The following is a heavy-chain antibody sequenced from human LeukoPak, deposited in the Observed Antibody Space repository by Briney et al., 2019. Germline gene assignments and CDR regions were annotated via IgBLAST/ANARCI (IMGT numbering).Heavy chain of an antibody. J-gene: IGHJ6*03. Sequence: ASVKASCKASGYTFTNYYLHWVRQAPGQGLEWMGIINPSGGSTSYAQKFQDRVTMTRDTSISTAYMELSRLRSDDTAVYYCARAEDIVVVPAAILYYYYMDVWGKGTTVTVSS. CDR1: GYTFTNYY. V-gene: IGHV1-46*01. D-gene: IGHD2-2*02. CDR3: ARAEDIVVVPAAILYYYYMDV. CDR2: INPSGGST.